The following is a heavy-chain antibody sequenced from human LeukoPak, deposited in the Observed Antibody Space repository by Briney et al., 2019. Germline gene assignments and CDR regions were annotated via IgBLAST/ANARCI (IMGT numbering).Heavy chain of an antibody. CDR3: ARVFYDFWSGYYYYYYYYMDV. CDR2: ISWNGATF. CDR1: GFTFDDYA. V-gene: IGHV3-9*01. J-gene: IGHJ6*03. D-gene: IGHD3-3*01. Sequence: GGSLRLSCAASGFTFDDYAMHWVRQAPGKGLEWVSGISWNGATFYYADSVKGRFTISRDNTKNSLYLQMNSLRAEDTAVYYCARVFYDFWSGYYYYYYYYMDVWGKGTTVTVSS.